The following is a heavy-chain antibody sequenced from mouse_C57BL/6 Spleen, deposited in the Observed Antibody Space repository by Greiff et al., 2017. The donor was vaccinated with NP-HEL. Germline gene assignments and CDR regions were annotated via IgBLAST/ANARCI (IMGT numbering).Heavy chain of an antibody. D-gene: IGHD2-1*01. CDR2: IDPSDSYT. J-gene: IGHJ1*03. CDR1: GYTFTSYW. V-gene: IGHV1-59*01. CDR3: ARRGIYYGNYWYFDV. Sequence: VQLQQPGAELVRPGTSVKLSCKASGYTFTSYWMHWVKQRPGQGLEWIGVIDPSDSYTNYNQKFKGKATLTVDTSSSTAYMQLSSLTSEDSAVYYCARRGIYYGNYWYFDVWGTGTTVTVSS.